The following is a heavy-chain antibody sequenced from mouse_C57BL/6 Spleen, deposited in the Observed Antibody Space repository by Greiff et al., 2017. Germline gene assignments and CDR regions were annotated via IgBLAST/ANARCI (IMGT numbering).Heavy chain of an antibody. CDR1: GFNIKDYY. J-gene: IGHJ3*01. Sequence: EVQLQQSGAELVRPGASVKLSCTASGFNIKDYYMHWVKQRPEQGLEWIGRIDPEDGDTEYAPKFQGKATMTADTSSNTAYLQLSSLTSEDTAVYYCTRCHFYSNYEGWWAYWGQGTLVTVSA. CDR2: IDPEDGDT. CDR3: TRCHFYSNYEGWWAY. V-gene: IGHV14-1*01. D-gene: IGHD2-5*01.